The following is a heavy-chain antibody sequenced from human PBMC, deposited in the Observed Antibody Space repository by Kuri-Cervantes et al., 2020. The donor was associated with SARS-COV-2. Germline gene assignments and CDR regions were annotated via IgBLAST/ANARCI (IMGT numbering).Heavy chain of an antibody. D-gene: IGHD3-22*01. Sequence: LSLTCAASGFTFSSYSMNWVRQAPGKGLEWVSYISSSSTIYYADSVKGRFTISRDNAKNSLYLQMNSLRAEDTAVYYCARGRYDFDYWGQGTLVTVSS. V-gene: IGHV3-48*01. CDR1: GFTFSSYS. J-gene: IGHJ4*02. CDR3: ARGRYDFDY. CDR2: ISSSSTI.